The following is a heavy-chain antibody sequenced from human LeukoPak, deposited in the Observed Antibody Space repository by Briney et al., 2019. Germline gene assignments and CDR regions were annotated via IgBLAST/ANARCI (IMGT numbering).Heavy chain of an antibody. D-gene: IGHD4-11*01. CDR3: ARGYSNYDWYFDL. CDR2: IIPIFGTA. CDR1: GYTFIHYY. J-gene: IGHJ2*01. V-gene: IGHV1-69*06. Sequence: ASVKVSCKASGYTFIHYYIHWMRQAPGQGLEWMGGIIPIFGTANYAQKFQGRVTITADKSTSTAYMELSSLRSEDTAVYYCARGYSNYDWYFDLWGRGTLVTVSS.